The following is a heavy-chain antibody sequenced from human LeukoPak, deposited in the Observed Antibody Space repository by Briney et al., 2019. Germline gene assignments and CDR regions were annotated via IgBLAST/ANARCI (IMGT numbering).Heavy chain of an antibody. V-gene: IGHV3-7*01. CDR3: ATYDNWVAGDV. CDR2: INKEGNEE. CDR1: GFTFKDYW. D-gene: IGHD1-1*01. J-gene: IGHJ6*02. Sequence: GGSLRLSCAAFGFTFKDYWMSWVRQAPGKGPEWVANINKEGNEEHFVDSVKGRFTVSRDNAKNSLFLQMNSLRVEDTAVYYCATYDNWVAGDVWGQGTTVSVSS.